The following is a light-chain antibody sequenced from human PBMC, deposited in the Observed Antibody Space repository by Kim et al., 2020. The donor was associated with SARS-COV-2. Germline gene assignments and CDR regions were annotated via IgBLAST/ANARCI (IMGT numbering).Light chain of an antibody. V-gene: IGLV3-21*04. CDR1: SIGSES. CDR2: YDS. J-gene: IGLJ2*01. Sequence: PGKTARVSCEGNSIGSESVTVYQQKSGQAPVLVIYYDSDRPSGIPGRFSGSNSGNTATLTISRVEAGDEADYYCQVWDSSSDHRVVFGGGTQLTVL. CDR3: QVWDSSSDHRVV.